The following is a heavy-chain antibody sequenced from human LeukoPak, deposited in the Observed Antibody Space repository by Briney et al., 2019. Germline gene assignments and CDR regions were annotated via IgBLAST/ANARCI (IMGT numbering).Heavy chain of an antibody. V-gene: IGHV1-8*01. CDR2: MNPNSGNT. D-gene: IGHD2-2*01. CDR3: ARPHCSSTDCHPPEWFDH. Sequence: GASVKVSCKASGYTFTNYDINWVRQAPGQGLEWMGWMNPNSGNTGYAQKFQGRVTMTRNTSISTAYMELSSLRSEDTAVYYCARPHCSSTDCHPPEWFDHWGQGTLVTVSS. CDR1: GYTFTNYD. J-gene: IGHJ5*02.